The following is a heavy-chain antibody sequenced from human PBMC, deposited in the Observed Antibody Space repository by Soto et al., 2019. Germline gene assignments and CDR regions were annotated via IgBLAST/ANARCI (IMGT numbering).Heavy chain of an antibody. D-gene: IGHD4-4*01. Sequence: QVHLQESGPGLVKPSETLSLTCSVSGRSMSSNYWRWIRQSRDKGLELLGYVFYGGTDYNPSLEGRVSMSGETSKSQFSLKMTSVTAADTAVYYCASYRGALHFDSWGQGILVTVSS. V-gene: IGHV4-59*01. J-gene: IGHJ4*02. CDR1: GRSMSSNY. CDR2: VFYGGT. CDR3: ASYRGALHFDS.